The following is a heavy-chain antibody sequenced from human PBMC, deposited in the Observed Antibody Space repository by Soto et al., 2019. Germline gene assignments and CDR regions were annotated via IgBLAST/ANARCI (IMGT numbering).Heavy chain of an antibody. CDR3: ARSGNSGYYLDY. J-gene: IGHJ4*02. CDR2: ISAYNGNT. CDR1: GYTFTSYG. D-gene: IGHD3-22*01. V-gene: IGHV1-18*01. Sequence: ASVKVSCKASGYTFTSYGLNWVRQAPGQGLEWMGWISAYNGNTNYAQKFQGRVTMTTDTSTTTVYMELRSLRSDDTAVYYCARSGNSGYYLDYWGQGTPVTVSS.